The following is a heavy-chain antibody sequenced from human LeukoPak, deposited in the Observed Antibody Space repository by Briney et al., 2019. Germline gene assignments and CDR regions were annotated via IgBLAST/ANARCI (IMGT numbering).Heavy chain of an antibody. CDR2: ISGSGGST. J-gene: IGHJ4*02. Sequence: PGGSLRLSCAASGFTFSSYGMSWVRQAPGKGREWVSAISGSGGSTYYADSVKGRFTISRDNSKNTLYLLMNSLRAEDTAVYYCANPVGELLYEQLRPIRWGQGTLVTVSS. CDR1: GFTFSSYG. CDR3: ANPVGELLYEQLRPIR. V-gene: IGHV3-23*01. D-gene: IGHD3-10*01.